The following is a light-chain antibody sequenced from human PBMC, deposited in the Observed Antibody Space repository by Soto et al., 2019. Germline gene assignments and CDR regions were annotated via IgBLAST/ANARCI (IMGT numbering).Light chain of an antibody. CDR3: PSYVGSQGGSV. V-gene: IGLV1-40*01. J-gene: IGLJ2*01. CDR1: SSNIGAGYD. Sequence: QSVLTQPPSVSGAPGQRVTISCTGXSSNIGAGYDVHWYQQLPGTAPKPLIYGNSNRPSGVPDRFSGSKSGTSASLAITGLQAEDEAFYYCPSYVGSQGGSVFGAGAMVTVL. CDR2: GNS.